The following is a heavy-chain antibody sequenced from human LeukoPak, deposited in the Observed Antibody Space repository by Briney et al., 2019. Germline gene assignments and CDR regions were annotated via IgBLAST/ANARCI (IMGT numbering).Heavy chain of an antibody. CDR2: INHSGTK. J-gene: IGHJ4*02. D-gene: IGHD2-21*02. Sequence: PSETLSLTCVLYGGSFTDYYWSWVRQSPGKGLEWIGEINHSGTKRYNLSLKSRLIMSIDTSKNQFSLKLSSVTAADTAVYYCARFAYCGGHCWYYFDYWGQGSLVTVSS. V-gene: IGHV4-34*10. CDR1: GGSFTDYY. CDR3: ARFAYCGGHCWYYFDY.